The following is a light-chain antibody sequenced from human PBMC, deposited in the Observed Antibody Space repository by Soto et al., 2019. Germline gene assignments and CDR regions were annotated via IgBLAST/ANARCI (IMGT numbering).Light chain of an antibody. CDR2: LGS. V-gene: IGKV2-28*01. CDR1: QSLLHSSGYNY. CDR3: IQTLQTPYT. J-gene: IGKJ2*01. Sequence: DIVMTQSPLSLPVTPGEPASISCRSSQSLLHSSGYNYLGWYLQKPGQSPQLLIYLGSSRASGVPDRSSGSGSGTDFTLRISRVEAEDVGVYYCIQTLQTPYTFGQGTKLDFK.